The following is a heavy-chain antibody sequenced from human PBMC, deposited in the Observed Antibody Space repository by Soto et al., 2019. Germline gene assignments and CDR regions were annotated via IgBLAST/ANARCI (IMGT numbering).Heavy chain of an antibody. V-gene: IGHV1-69*13. D-gene: IGHD6-19*01. CDR3: ASGLSYSSGWYALYYGMDV. J-gene: IGHJ6*02. CDR2: IIPIFGTA. CDR1: GGTFSSYA. Sequence: SVKVSCKASGGTFSSYAISWVRQAPGQGLEWMGGIIPIFGTANYAQKFQGRVTITADESTSTAYMELSSLRSEDTAVYYCASGLSYSSGWYALYYGMDVWGQGTTVPVSS.